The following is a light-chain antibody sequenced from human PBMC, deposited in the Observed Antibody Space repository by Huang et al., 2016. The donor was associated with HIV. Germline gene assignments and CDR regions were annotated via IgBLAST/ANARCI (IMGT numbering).Light chain of an antibody. V-gene: IGKV1-39*01. CDR1: QSITTY. Sequence: DIQMTQSPSSLSAFVGDRVTITCRASQSITTYLNWYQQRPGKAPNLLIYGASHLQTGVPSRFSGSGSGTDFTLTISNLQPEDFAAYFCQQTSSSPRTFGQGTKV. J-gene: IGKJ1*01. CDR3: QQTSSSPRT. CDR2: GAS.